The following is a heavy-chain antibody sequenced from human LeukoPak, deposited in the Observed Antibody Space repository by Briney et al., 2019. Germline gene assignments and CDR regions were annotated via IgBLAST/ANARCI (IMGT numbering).Heavy chain of an antibody. J-gene: IGHJ4*02. CDR2: MYYSGTT. CDR3: AKLVGTTGYFDL. Sequence: PSETLSPSCTVSNGSIFSHNSYWAWVRQPPGKGLEWIVGMYYSGTTYYNPSLQSRVTMSVDMAKNHFSLNMTSVSAADTAVYFCAKLVGTTGYFDLWGRGALVTVAS. D-gene: IGHD1-1*01. V-gene: IGHV4-39*01. CDR1: NGSIFSHNSY.